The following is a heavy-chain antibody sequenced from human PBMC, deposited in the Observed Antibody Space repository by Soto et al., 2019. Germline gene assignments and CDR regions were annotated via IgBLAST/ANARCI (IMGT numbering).Heavy chain of an antibody. CDR3: ARDAFDYDTTGYHCDY. J-gene: IGHJ4*02. D-gene: IGHD3-22*01. V-gene: IGHV3-48*02. CDR1: GFSFSNYN. Sequence: EVQLVESEGGLVQPGGSLRLTCAASGFSFSNYNMNWVRQAPGKGLEWVSYISKSSDTIYYADYVRSRFSISRDNGKNSLYLQMDSLRDEDTAVYYCARDAFDYDTTGYHCDYWGQGTLVTVSS. CDR2: ISKSSDTI.